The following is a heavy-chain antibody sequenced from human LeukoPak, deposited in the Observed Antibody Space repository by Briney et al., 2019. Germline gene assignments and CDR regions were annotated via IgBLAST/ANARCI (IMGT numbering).Heavy chain of an antibody. V-gene: IGHV3-21*01. CDR2: IGSTSVYI. Sequence: GGSLRLSCAASGFTFSSYSMNWVRQAPWKGLEWVSSIGSTSVYIYYADSVKGRFTISRDNSKNSLYLQMNSLRVEDTAVYYCARDLQCGGDCHYDAFDIWGQGTMVTVSS. J-gene: IGHJ3*02. CDR1: GFTFSSYS. CDR3: ARDLQCGGDCHYDAFDI. D-gene: IGHD2-21*02.